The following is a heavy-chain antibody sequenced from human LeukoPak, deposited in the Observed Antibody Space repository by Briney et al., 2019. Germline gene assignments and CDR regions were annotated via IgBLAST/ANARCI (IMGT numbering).Heavy chain of an antibody. V-gene: IGHV4-61*02. J-gene: IGHJ4*02. CDR1: GDSISSGDYY. CDR3: ASSHDYIAAAAYFDY. CDR2: ISSSGST. Sequence: PSQTLSLTCTVPGDSISSGDYYWSWIRQPAGTGLEWIGRISSSGSTNYNPSLKSRVTISVDTSKNQFSLKLSSVTAADTAVYYCASSHDYIAAAAYFDYWGQGTLVTVSS. D-gene: IGHD6-13*01.